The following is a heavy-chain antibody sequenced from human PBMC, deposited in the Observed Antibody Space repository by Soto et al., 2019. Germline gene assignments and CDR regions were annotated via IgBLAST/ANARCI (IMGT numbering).Heavy chain of an antibody. CDR1: GGSISSYY. V-gene: IGHV4-59*08. CDR2: IFYTGST. CDR3: ARQDGYYYIDV. J-gene: IGHJ6*03. Sequence: PSETLSLTCTVSGGSISSYYWSWIRQPPGKGLEWIGYIFYTGSTNYNPSLKSRVLISVDTSKNQFSLKLRSVTAADTAVYYCARQDGYYYIDVWGKGTTVTVSS.